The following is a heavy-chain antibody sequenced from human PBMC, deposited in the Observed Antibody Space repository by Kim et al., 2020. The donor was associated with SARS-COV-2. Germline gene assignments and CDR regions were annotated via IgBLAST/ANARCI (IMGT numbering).Heavy chain of an antibody. Sequence: DTVKGRFTISRDNAKKSLYLQMNSLRAEDTAVYYCVGRLYCSGGSCPFDDWGQGTLVTVSS. CDR3: VGRLYCSGGSCPFDD. J-gene: IGHJ4*02. V-gene: IGHV3-11*04. D-gene: IGHD2-15*01.